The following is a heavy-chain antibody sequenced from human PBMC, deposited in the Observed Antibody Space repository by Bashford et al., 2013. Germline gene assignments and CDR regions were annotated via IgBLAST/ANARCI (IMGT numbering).Heavy chain of an antibody. CDR2: INPGDSDT. Sequence: GESLKISCQGSGYSFTSYWIAWVRQMPGKGLEWVGIINPGDSDTRYSPSFQGQVTISADKSISTAYLQWSSLEASDTAMYYCARPYSSGWYEYWGQGTLVTVSS. CDR3: ARPYSSGWYEY. J-gene: IGHJ4*02. CDR1: GYSFTSYW. D-gene: IGHD6-19*01. V-gene: IGHV5-51*03.